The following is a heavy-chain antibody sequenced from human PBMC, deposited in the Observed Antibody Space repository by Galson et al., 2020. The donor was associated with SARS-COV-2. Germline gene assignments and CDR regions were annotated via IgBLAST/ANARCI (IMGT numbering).Heavy chain of an antibody. CDR1: GFTFGNYA. Sequence: TGGSLRLSCTASGFTFGNYAMSWVRQAPGKGLEWVGFIRSKAYGGTTEYSASVKGRFTISKDDSTSIAYLQMNSLKTEDTAVYYCTTERLDIAWGQGTLVTVSS. CDR2: IRSKAYGGTT. J-gene: IGHJ4*02. V-gene: IGHV3-49*04. D-gene: IGHD5-12*01. CDR3: TTERLDIA.